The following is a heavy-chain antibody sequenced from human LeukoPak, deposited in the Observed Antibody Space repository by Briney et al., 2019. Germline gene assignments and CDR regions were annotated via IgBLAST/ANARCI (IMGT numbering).Heavy chain of an antibody. J-gene: IGHJ3*02. V-gene: IGHV3-23*01. CDR1: GFTFSNYA. D-gene: IGHD3-16*01. CDR2: IFTSAVTT. Sequence: GGSLRLSCAASGFTFSNYAMTWLRQASGKGLEWVSLIFTSAVTTYYADSVKGRFTISRDNSKNTLYLAVTCVSVENTAVYYCAKKVGGVYAFDIWGQGTMVTVSS. CDR3: AKKVGGVYAFDI.